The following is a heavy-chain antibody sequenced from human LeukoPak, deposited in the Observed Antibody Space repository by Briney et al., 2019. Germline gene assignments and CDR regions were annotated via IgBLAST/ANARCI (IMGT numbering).Heavy chain of an antibody. CDR1: GFTFSSYA. CDR2: ISGSGVAT. CDR3: AKDWGYSSSQGYYFDY. J-gene: IGHJ4*02. Sequence: GGSLRLSCAASGFTFSSYAVSWVRQAPGKGLEWVSSISGSGVATYSADSVKGRFTISRDNSKNTLFLQMNSLRAEDTAVYYCAKDWGYSSSQGYYFDYWGQGTLVTVSS. D-gene: IGHD6-13*01. V-gene: IGHV3-23*01.